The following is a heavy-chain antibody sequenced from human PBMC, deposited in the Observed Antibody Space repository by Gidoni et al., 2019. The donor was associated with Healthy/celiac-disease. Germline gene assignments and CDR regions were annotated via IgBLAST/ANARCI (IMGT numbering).Heavy chain of an antibody. CDR2: INHSGST. CDR3: ANTAMDNYYYYYGMDV. CDR1: GGSFSGYY. J-gene: IGHJ6*02. D-gene: IGHD5-18*01. Sequence: QVQLQQWGAGLLKPSETLSLTCAVYGGSFSGYYWSWIRQPPGKGLEWIGEINHSGSTNYNPSLKSRVTISVDTSKNQFSLKLSSVTAADTAVYYCANTAMDNYYYYYGMDVWGQGTTVTVSS. V-gene: IGHV4-34*01.